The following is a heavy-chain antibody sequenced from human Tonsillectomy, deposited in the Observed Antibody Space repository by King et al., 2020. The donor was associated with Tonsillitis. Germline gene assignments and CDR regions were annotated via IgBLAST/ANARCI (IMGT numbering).Heavy chain of an antibody. CDR1: GFTFDDYA. D-gene: IGHD6-6*01. CDR3: AKDMVGATGGAALIDI. J-gene: IGHJ3*02. V-gene: IGHV3-9*01. Sequence: VQLVESGGGLVQPGRSLRLSCAASGFTFDDYAMHWVRHAPGKGLEWVSGISWNSGRIRYVDSVKGRFTISRDNAKNSLYLLMNSLRAEDTALYYCAKDMVGATGGAALIDIWGQGTMVTVSS. CDR2: ISWNSGRI.